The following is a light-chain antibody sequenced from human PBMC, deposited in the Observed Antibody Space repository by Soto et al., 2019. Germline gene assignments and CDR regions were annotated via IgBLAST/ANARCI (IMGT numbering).Light chain of an antibody. V-gene: IGLV2-14*01. CDR1: SSDVGGYNY. CDR2: EVS. Sequence: QSALTQPASVSGSPGQSIPISCTGTSSDVGGYNYVSWYQQHPGKAPKLMIYEVSNRPSGVSNRFSGSKSGNTASLTISGLQAEDEADYYCSSYTSSSTLYVFGTGTKLTVL. CDR3: SSYTSSSTLYV. J-gene: IGLJ1*01.